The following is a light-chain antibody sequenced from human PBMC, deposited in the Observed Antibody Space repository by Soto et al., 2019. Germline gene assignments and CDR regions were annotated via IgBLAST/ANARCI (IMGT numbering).Light chain of an antibody. CDR2: DVS. J-gene: IGKJ1*01. V-gene: IGKV1-5*01. CDR3: QQYNAFWT. Sequence: DIQMTQSPSTLSASVGDRVTITCRASQSISSWSAWYQQKPGKAPKLLIYDVSNLESGVPSRFSGSGSGTEFTLTISSLQPDDVASYYCQQYNAFWTVGQGTRVEIK. CDR1: QSISSW.